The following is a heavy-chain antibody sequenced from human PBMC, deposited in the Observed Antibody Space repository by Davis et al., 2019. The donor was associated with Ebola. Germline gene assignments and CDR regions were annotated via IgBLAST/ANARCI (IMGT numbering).Heavy chain of an antibody. J-gene: IGHJ5*02. CDR3: ARGITMVQGANWFDP. Sequence: ASVKVSCRASGYTFTSYGISWVRQAPGQGLEWMGWISAYNGNTNYAQKLQGRVTMTTDTSTSTAYMELRSLRSDDTAVYYCARGITMVQGANWFDPWGQGTLVTVSS. CDR1: GYTFTSYG. CDR2: ISAYNGNT. D-gene: IGHD3-10*01. V-gene: IGHV1-18*01.